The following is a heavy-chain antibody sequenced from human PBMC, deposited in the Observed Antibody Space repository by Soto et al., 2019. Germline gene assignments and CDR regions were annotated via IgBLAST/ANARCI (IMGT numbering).Heavy chain of an antibody. J-gene: IGHJ6*02. V-gene: IGHV3-43*01. CDR1: GFRVDDYN. Sequence: PGGSLRLSCAASGFRVDDYNIHWVRQAPGKGLEWVSLITWNGGNTYYADSVKGRFTISRDGTTESVSLQMTSLKREDTGLYYCARETLSFGSALDVWGQGTMVTVSS. CDR3: ARETLSFGSALDV. CDR2: ITWNGGNT. D-gene: IGHD3-3*01.